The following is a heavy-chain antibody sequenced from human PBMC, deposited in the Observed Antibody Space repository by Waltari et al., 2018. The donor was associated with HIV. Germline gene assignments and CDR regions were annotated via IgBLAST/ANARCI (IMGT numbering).Heavy chain of an antibody. CDR3: SRERDRSGDDRGRWFDY. J-gene: IGHJ4*02. CDR1: GLAFNIPW. Sequence: EVQLVESGGGLVQPGGFLSLSCSASGLAFNIPWMHWVRHATGRGLVLGSRTNPDRSTRTYADSVKGRITISRDKDKITLYLQMNRLSAEDTAVYDCSRERDRSGDDRGRWFDYWGQGTLVTVSS. V-gene: IGHV3-74*01. D-gene: IGHD1-26*01. CDR2: TNPDRSTR.